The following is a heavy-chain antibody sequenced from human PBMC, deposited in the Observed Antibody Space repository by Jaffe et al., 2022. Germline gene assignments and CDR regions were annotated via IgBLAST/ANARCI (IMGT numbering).Heavy chain of an antibody. D-gene: IGHD5-12*01. J-gene: IGHJ4*02. CDR1: GFTFSSYG. CDR3: AKDRGDGYKGLYYFQY. Sequence: QVQLVESGGGVVQPGGSLRLSCAASGFTFSSYGMHWVRQAPGKGLEWVAFIRYDGSNKYYADSVKGRFTISRDNSKNTLYLQMNSLRTEDTAVFYCAKDRGDGYKGLYYFQYWGQGTLVTVSS. CDR2: IRYDGSNK. V-gene: IGHV3-30*02.